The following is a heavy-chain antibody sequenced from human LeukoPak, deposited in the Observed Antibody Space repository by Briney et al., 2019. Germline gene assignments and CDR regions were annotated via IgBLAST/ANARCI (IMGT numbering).Heavy chain of an antibody. CDR1: GFTFSSYG. CDR2: IWYDGSNK. Sequence: GRSLRLSCAASGFTFSSYGMHWVRQAPGKGLEWVAVIWYDGSNKYYADSVKGRFTISRDNSKNTLYLQMNGLRAEDTAVYYCAKDGSSSWYLLPLDYWGQGTLVTVSS. J-gene: IGHJ4*02. CDR3: AKDGSSSWYLLPLDY. V-gene: IGHV3-33*06. D-gene: IGHD6-13*01.